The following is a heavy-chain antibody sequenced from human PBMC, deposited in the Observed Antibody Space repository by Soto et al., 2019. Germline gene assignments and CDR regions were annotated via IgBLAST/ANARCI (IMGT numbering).Heavy chain of an antibody. CDR3: ARGVYLSLVRTGWFDP. Sequence: PSETLSLTGTVSGGSISSYYWSWIRQPPGKGLEWIGYIYYSGSTNYNPSLKSRVTISVDTSKNQFSLRLSSVTSADTAVYYCARGVYLSLVRTGWFDPWGQGTLVTVSS. CDR1: GGSISSYY. D-gene: IGHD3-10*01. J-gene: IGHJ5*02. CDR2: IYYSGST. V-gene: IGHV4-59*01.